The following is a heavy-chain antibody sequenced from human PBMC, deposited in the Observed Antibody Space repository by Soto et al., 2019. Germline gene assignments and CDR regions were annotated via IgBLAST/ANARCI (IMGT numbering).Heavy chain of an antibody. J-gene: IGHJ1*01. CDR1: GFSFSIYA. Sequence: EVQLLESGGGLVQPGGSLRLSCAASGFSFSIYAMSWVRQAPGKGLEWVSTISCSGGRTYYADSVKGRFTISRDNSKNTLYLQVNSLRADDTAVYDCAQAPRDYYAWDFQAWGQGTLVTVSS. D-gene: IGHD3-22*01. V-gene: IGHV3-23*01. CDR3: AQAPRDYYAWDFQA. CDR2: ISCSGGRT.